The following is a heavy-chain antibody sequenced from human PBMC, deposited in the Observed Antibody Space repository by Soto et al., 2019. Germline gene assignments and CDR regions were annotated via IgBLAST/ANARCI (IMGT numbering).Heavy chain of an antibody. D-gene: IGHD4-17*01. CDR1: GFTFSSYG. J-gene: IGHJ3*02. V-gene: IGHV3-33*01. Sequence: QVQMVESGGGVVQPGRSLRLSCAASGFTFSSYGMHWVRQAPGKGLEWVAVIWYDGSNKYYADSVKGRFTNSRDNSKNTLYLQMNSLRTEDTAVYYCAREMTTVTHDAFDIWGQGTMVTVAS. CDR2: IWYDGSNK. CDR3: AREMTTVTHDAFDI.